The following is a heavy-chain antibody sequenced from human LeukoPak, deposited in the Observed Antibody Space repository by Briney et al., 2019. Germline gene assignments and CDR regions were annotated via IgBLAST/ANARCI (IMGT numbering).Heavy chain of an antibody. CDR1: GGSLSIIKSNW. Sequence: SETLSLTCAVSGGSLSIIKSNWWSCVRQPPGKELEWIGEIYDSGSTNYNPSLKSRVIISVDKSQNQFALKLSSVTAADTAVYYCARDLHGGNSFTSDWYFDLWGRGTLVTVSS. CDR2: IYDSGST. V-gene: IGHV4-4*02. J-gene: IGHJ2*01. D-gene: IGHD4-23*01. CDR3: ARDLHGGNSFTSDWYFDL.